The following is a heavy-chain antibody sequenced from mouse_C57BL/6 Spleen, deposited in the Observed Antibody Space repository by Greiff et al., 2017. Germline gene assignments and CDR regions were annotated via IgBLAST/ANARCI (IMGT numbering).Heavy chain of an antibody. CDR3: ARREGRGAWFAY. CDR2: IYPRSGNT. V-gene: IGHV1-81*01. CDR1: GYTFTSYG. D-gene: IGHD3-3*01. Sequence: QVHVKQSGAELARPGASVKLSCKASGYTFTSYGISWVKQRTGQGLEWIGEIYPRSGNTYYNEKFKGKATLTADKSSSTAYMELRSLTSEDSAVYFCARREGRGAWFAYWGQGTLVTVSA. J-gene: IGHJ3*01.